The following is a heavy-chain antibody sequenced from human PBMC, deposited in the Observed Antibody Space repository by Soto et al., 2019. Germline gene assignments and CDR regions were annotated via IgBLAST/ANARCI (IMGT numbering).Heavy chain of an antibody. V-gene: IGHV1-2*02. CDR2: INPATGAA. D-gene: IGHD3-3*01. CDR3: AGGGGVGVAGSAAFDM. CDR1: GYPVTAYY. J-gene: IGHJ3*02. Sequence: QLHLVQSGAVVKKPGASVTVSCSASGYPVTAYYMHWVRQAPGRGLEWMGGINPATGAAKYTQTLQGRVTLTRATSTSTVFMELSGQKAEATAVFYWAGGGGVGVAGSAAFDMWGQGTLVTVSS.